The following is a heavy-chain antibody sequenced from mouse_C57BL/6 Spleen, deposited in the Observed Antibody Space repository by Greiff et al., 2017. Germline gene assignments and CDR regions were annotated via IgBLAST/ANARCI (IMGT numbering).Heavy chain of an antibody. Sequence: QVQLKESGAELVKPGASVKISCKASGYAFSSYWMNWVKQRPGKGLEWIGQIYPGDGDTNYNGKFKGKATLTADKSSSTAYMQLSSLTSEDSAVYFCARRAAQGRDFDYWGQGTTLTVSS. CDR3: ARRAAQGRDFDY. V-gene: IGHV1-80*01. D-gene: IGHD3-2*02. J-gene: IGHJ2*01. CDR2: IYPGDGDT. CDR1: GYAFSSYW.